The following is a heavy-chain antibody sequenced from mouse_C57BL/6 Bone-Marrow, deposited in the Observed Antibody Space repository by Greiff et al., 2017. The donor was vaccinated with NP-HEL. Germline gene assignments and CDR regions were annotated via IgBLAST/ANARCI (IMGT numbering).Heavy chain of an antibody. CDR1: GYSITSGYY. J-gene: IGHJ1*03. CDR2: ISYDGSN. D-gene: IGHD1-1*01. V-gene: IGHV3-6*01. Sequence: DVKLVESGPGLVKPSQSLSLTCSVTGYSITSGYYWNWIRQFPGNKLEWMGYISYDGSNNYNPSLKNRISITRDTSKNQFFLKLNSVTTEDTATYYCAREEGITTVWYFDVWGTGTTVTVSS. CDR3: AREEGITTVWYFDV.